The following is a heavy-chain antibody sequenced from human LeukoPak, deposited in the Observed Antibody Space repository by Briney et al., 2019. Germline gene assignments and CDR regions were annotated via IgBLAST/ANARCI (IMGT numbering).Heavy chain of an antibody. CDR3: AKDRYDILTDYPDY. J-gene: IGHJ4*02. V-gene: IGHV3-30*18. CDR1: GFTFSSYC. D-gene: IGHD3-9*01. CDR2: ISYDGSNK. Sequence: GGSLCLACAASGFTFSSYCMHWARQAPGKGPEWVAVISYDGSNKYYADSVKGRFTISRDNSKNTLYLKMNSLRAEDTAVYYCAKDRYDILTDYPDYWGQEALLTASS.